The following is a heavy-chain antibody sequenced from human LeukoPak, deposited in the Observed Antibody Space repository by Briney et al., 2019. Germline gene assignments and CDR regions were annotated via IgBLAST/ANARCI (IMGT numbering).Heavy chain of an antibody. D-gene: IGHD6-13*01. V-gene: IGHV3-23*01. Sequence: GGSLRLSCAASGFTFSDYAMHWVRQAPGKGLEWVSAISGSGGSTYYADSVKGRFTISRDNSKNTLYLQMNSLRAEDTAVYYCAKDGSSGWYSFRYFDYWGQGTLVTVSS. CDR3: AKDGSSGWYSFRYFDY. J-gene: IGHJ4*02. CDR1: GFTFSDYA. CDR2: ISGSGGST.